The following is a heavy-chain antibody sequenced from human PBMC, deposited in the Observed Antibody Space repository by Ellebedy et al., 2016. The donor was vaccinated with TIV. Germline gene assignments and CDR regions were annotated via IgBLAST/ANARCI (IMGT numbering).Heavy chain of an antibody. D-gene: IGHD6-13*01. J-gene: IGHJ4*02. V-gene: IGHV1-46*01. CDR1: GYTFTSYY. CDR3: ARGGAAGMDREYYFDY. CDR2: INPSGGST. Sequence: ASVKVSCKASGYTFTSYYMHWVRQAPGQGLEWMGIINPSGGSTSYAQKFQGRVTMTRDTSTSTVYMELSSLRSEDTAVYYCARGGAAGMDREYYFDYWGQGTLVTVSS.